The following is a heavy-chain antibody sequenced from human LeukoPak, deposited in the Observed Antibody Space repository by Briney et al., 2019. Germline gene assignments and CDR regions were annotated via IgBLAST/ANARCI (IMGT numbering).Heavy chain of an antibody. CDR1: GFTFSSYS. V-gene: IGHV3-48*01. D-gene: IGHD2-8*01. CDR2: ISSSSSTI. Sequence: GGSLRLSCAASGFTFSSYSMNWVRQAPGKGLEWVSCISSSSSTIYYADSVKGRFTISRDNAKNSLYLQMNSLRAEDTAVYYCARVYPLRYCTNGVCPYYFDYWGQGTLVTVSS. CDR3: ARVYPLRYCTNGVCPYYFDY. J-gene: IGHJ4*02.